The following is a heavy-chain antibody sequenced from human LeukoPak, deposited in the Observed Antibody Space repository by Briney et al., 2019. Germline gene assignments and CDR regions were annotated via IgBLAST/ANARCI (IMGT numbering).Heavy chain of an antibody. V-gene: IGHV4-59*01. CDR1: GCSISSYS. CDR2: IYYSGST. Sequence: SETLSLTCTVSGCSISSYSWSWIRQPPGKGLEWIGYIYYSGSTNYNPSLKSRVTISVDTSKNQFSLKLGSVTAADTAVYYCASQNRIAVVGAWGQGTLVTVSS. CDR3: ASQNRIAVVGA. J-gene: IGHJ4*02. D-gene: IGHD6-19*01.